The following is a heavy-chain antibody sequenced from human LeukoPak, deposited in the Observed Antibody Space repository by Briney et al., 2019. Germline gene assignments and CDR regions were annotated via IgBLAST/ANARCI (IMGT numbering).Heavy chain of an antibody. J-gene: IGHJ4*02. CDR1: GYTFTGHY. V-gene: IGHV1-2*02. Sequence: GASLRVSCTASGYTFTGHYMHWVRQAPGQGLEWMGWINPNRGGTSYAQTFQGRVTMTRDTSNNTAYMEVSRLRSDDTAVYYCAREPYPPPWYYFDYWGQGTLVTVSS. CDR3: AREPYPPPWYYFDY. D-gene: IGHD2-8*02. CDR2: INPNRGGT.